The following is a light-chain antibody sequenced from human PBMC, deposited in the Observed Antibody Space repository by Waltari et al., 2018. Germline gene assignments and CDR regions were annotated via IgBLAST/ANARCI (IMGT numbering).Light chain of an antibody. CDR3: SSYTSSSTYV. CDR2: DVS. V-gene: IGLV2-14*01. J-gene: IGLJ1*01. CDR1: NSDIGGYNY. Sequence: QSALTQPASVSGSPGQSITISCTGTNSDIGGYNYVSWYQQHPGKAPKLMIYDVSKRPSGVSNRFSGSKSGNTASLTISGLQAEDEADYYCSSYTSSSTYVFGTGTKVTVL.